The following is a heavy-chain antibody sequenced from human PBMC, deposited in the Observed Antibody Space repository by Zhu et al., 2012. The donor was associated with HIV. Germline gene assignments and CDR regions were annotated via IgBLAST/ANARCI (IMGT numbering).Heavy chain of an antibody. Sequence: EVQLVESGGGLVKPGGSLRLSCAASGFTFSNAWMSWVRQAPGKGLEWVGRIKSKTEGGTVEYTAPVKGRFSILRDDSKSTLYLQMNSLESEDTAMYYCTTYMGSGGSFYGMDVWGQGTTVTVSS. V-gene: IGHV3-15*01. CDR2: IKSKTEGGTV. D-gene: IGHD3-10*01. CDR3: TTYMGSGGSFYGMDV. CDR1: GFTFSNAW. J-gene: IGHJ6*02.